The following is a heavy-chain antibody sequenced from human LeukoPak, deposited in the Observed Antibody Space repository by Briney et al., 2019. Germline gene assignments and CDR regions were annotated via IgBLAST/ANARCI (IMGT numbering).Heavy chain of an antibody. Sequence: ASVKVSCKASGYTFTSYGISWVRQAPGQGLEWMGWISAYNGNTKYAQKLQGRVTMTTDTSTSTAYMELRSLRSDDTAVYYYARGSRYYDSSGYYQPYDAFDIWGQGTMVTVSS. CDR1: GYTFTSYG. V-gene: IGHV1-18*01. J-gene: IGHJ3*02. D-gene: IGHD3-22*01. CDR2: ISAYNGNT. CDR3: ARGSRYYDSSGYYQPYDAFDI.